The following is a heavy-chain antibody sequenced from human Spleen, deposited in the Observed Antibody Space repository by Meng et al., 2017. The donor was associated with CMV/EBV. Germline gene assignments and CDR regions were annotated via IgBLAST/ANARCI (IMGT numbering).Heavy chain of an antibody. CDR2: INPNSGGT. V-gene: IGHV1-2*02. CDR3: ARGDAGSNYYGMDV. J-gene: IGHJ6*02. Sequence: ASVQVSCKASGYTFTGYYMHWVRQAPGQGREWMGWINPNSGGTNYAQKFQGRVTMTRDTSISTAYIDLSRLRSDDTAVFYCARGDAGSNYYGMDVWGQGTTVTVSS. D-gene: IGHD6-13*01. CDR1: GYTFTGYY.